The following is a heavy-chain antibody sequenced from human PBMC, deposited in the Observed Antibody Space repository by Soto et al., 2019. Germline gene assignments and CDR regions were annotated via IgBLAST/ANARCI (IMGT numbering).Heavy chain of an antibody. Sequence: VHLVQSGAEAKKPGASVKVSCKGSGYAFTTYGITWVRQAPGQGLEWMGWISAHNGNTNYAQKLQGRVTVTRDTSTSTAYMELRSLRSDDPAVYYCARGRYGDYWGQGALVTVSS. CDR3: ARGRYGDY. CDR2: ISAHNGNT. D-gene: IGHD1-1*01. V-gene: IGHV1-18*01. CDR1: GYAFTTYG. J-gene: IGHJ4*02.